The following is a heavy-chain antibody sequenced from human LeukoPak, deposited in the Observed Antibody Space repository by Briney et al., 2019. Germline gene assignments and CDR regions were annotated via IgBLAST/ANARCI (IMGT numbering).Heavy chain of an antibody. CDR1: GLIFSNNY. J-gene: IGHJ4*02. CDR3: AREVRGYSGYDTDFDY. D-gene: IGHD5-12*01. CDR2: VYSGGHT. Sequence: PGGSLRLSCAASGLIFSNNYMSWVRQAPGKGLEWVSIVYSGGHTYYADSVKGRFTISRDKSKNTLYLQMNSLRAEDTAVYYCAREVRGYSGYDTDFDYWGQGTLVTVSS. V-gene: IGHV3-66*01.